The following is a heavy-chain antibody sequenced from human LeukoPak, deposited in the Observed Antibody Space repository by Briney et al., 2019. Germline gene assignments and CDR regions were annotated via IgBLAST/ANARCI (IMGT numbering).Heavy chain of an antibody. J-gene: IGHJ4*02. D-gene: IGHD4-11*01. V-gene: IGHV3-30*03. CDR1: GFTFSSYG. Sequence: GGSLRLSCAASGFTFSSYGMHWVRQAPGKGLEWVAVISYDGSNKYYADSVKGRFTISRDNAKNSLYLQMNSLRAEDTAVYYCARHRGYSNPGDYWGQGTLVTVSS. CDR2: ISYDGSNK. CDR3: ARHRGYSNPGDY.